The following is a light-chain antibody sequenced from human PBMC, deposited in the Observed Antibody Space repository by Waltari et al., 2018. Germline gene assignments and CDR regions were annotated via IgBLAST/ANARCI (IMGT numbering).Light chain of an antibody. J-gene: IGLJ2*01. CDR3: MLYMGSGISL. CDR1: SGLGPSRNF. CDR2: STN. V-gene: IGLV8-61*01. Sequence: VTPEPMVFGSPGGKVHPHRCLSSGLGPSRNFPPWYQQTPGQAPRTLIYSTNTRPSGVPDRFSGSILGNKAALTITGAQADDESDYYCMLYMGSGISLFGGGTRLTVL.